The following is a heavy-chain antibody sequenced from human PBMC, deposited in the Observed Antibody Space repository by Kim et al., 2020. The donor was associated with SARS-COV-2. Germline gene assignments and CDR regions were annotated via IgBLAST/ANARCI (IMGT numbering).Heavy chain of an antibody. CDR3: AKDMYSSGSDGYFDL. V-gene: IGHV3-9*01. CDR1: GFTFDGYA. J-gene: IGHJ2*01. Sequence: GGSLRLSCAASGFTFDGYAMHWVRQGPGKGLEWVSGISWNSGSIGYADSVKGRFTISRDNAKNSLYLQMNSLRAGDTALYCCAKDMYSSGSDGYFDLRGRGTLVTGSS. D-gene: IGHD6-19*01. CDR2: ISWNSGSI.